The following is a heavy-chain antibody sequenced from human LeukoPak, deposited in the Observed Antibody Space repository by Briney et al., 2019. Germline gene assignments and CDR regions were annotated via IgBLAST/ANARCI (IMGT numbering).Heavy chain of an antibody. CDR3: AKSETGSIPYFNY. Sequence: GGSLRLSCVASGFTFSSYAMSWVRQAPGKGLEWASTISASGGKTFYADPVKGRFTISRDNSRNTLYLQMNSLRAEDAVVYYCAKSETGSIPYFNYWGQGTLVTVSS. CDR1: GFTFSSYA. CDR2: ISASGGKT. V-gene: IGHV3-23*01. D-gene: IGHD1-1*01. J-gene: IGHJ4*02.